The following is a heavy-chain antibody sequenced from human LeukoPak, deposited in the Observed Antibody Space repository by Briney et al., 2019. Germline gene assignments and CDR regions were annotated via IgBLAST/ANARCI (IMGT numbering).Heavy chain of an antibody. CDR1: GFTFSSYG. D-gene: IGHD3-16*01. V-gene: IGHV3-30*18. J-gene: IGHJ5*02. CDR3: AKGSYMGENWFDP. CDR2: ISYDGSNK. Sequence: GGSLRLSCAASGFTFSSYGMHWVRQAPGKGLEWVAVISYDGSNKYYADSVKGRLTISRDNSKNTLYLQMNSPRAEDTAVYYCAKGSYMGENWFDPWGQGTLVTVSS.